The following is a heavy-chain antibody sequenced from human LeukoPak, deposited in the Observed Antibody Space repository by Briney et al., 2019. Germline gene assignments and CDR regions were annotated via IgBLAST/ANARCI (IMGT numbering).Heavy chain of an antibody. CDR2: INPNSGGT. D-gene: IGHD3-22*01. CDR1: GYTFTGYY. J-gene: IGHJ4*02. V-gene: IGHV1-2*02. Sequence: GASVKVSCKASGYTFTGYYMHWVRQAPGQGLEWMGWINPNSGGTNYAQKFQGRVTMTRDTSISTAYMELSRLRSDDTAVYYCASVMYYYDSSGEFDYWGQGTLVTVSS. CDR3: ASVMYYYDSSGEFDY.